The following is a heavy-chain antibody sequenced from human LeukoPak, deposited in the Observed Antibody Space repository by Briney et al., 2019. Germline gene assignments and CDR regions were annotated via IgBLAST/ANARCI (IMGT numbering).Heavy chain of an antibody. Sequence: PSETLSLTCTVSGGSITSYYWSWIRQPPGKGLEWLGYIYYSGSTNYNPSLKGRVTISVDTSKNQLSLKLSSVTAADTAVYYCARARIVAAGEHFDYWGQGTLVIVSS. J-gene: IGHJ4*02. CDR2: IYYSGST. V-gene: IGHV4-59*01. CDR1: GGSITSYY. CDR3: ARARIVAAGEHFDY. D-gene: IGHD6-13*01.